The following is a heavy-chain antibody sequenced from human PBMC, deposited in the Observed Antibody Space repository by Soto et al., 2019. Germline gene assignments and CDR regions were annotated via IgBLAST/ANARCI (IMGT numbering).Heavy chain of an antibody. Sequence: GGSLRLSCAASGFTFRNYALSWVRQAPGEGLEWVSAISGSGGSTYYADSVKGRFTISRDNSKNTLYLQMNSLRAEDTAGYYCAKDIGYCSGGSCYYFDYWGQGTLVTVSS. D-gene: IGHD2-15*01. CDR2: ISGSGGST. V-gene: IGHV3-23*01. CDR3: AKDIGYCSGGSCYYFDY. J-gene: IGHJ4*02. CDR1: GFTFRNYA.